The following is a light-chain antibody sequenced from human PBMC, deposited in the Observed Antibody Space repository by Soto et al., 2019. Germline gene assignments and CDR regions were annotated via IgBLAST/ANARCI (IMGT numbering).Light chain of an antibody. V-gene: IGKV3-15*01. CDR1: QSVSSN. J-gene: IGKJ4*01. CDR2: VSS. CDR3: QQYNNWPIT. Sequence: EIVMTQSPATLSVSPGERATLSCRASQSVSSNLAWYQQKPGQVPTLLIYVSSTRATGVPARFSGSGSGTEFTLTISSLQSEDFAVYYCQQYNNWPITFGGGTKVEIK.